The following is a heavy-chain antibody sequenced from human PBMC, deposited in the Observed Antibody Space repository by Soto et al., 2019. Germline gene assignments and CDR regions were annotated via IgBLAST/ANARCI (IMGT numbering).Heavy chain of an antibody. CDR3: ARHQYSSGWYIPY. J-gene: IGHJ4*02. D-gene: IGHD6-19*01. Sequence: QLQLQESGPGLVKPSETLSLTCKVSGASISSSSFFWGWIRQPPGKDLEWIGSIYYSGSTYYNPSLKSRVTISVDTSKNHFSLRLNSVTAADTAVYYCARHQYSSGWYIPYWGQGTLVTVSS. CDR1: GASISSSSFF. CDR2: IYYSGST. V-gene: IGHV4-39*01.